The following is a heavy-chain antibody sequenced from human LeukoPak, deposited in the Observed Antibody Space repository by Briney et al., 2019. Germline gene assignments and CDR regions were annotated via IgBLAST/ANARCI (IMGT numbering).Heavy chain of an antibody. CDR1: GVTVITNY. CDR3: AKVAPLIYSSSGWFDP. J-gene: IGHJ5*02. V-gene: IGHV3-23*01. Sequence: GGSLRLSCAASGVTVITNYMTWVRQAPGKGLEWVSAISDSGDSTYYADSVKSRFTISRDNSKNTLYLQMNSLRAEDTAVYYCAKVAPLIYSSSGWFDPWGQGTLVTVSS. CDR2: ISDSGDST. D-gene: IGHD6-19*01.